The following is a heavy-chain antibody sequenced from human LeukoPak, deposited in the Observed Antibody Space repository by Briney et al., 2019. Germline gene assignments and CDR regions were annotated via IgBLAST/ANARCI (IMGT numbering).Heavy chain of an antibody. J-gene: IGHJ4*02. Sequence: KTSETLSLTCTASGDSISSSNYYWGWIRQSPGRGLEWIGSMYYRGSTDYNPSLKSRVTISADTSKNQVSLKLTSVTAADTAVYYRSTAYNWNYILFHWGQGTLVTVSP. V-gene: IGHV4-39*01. CDR2: MYYRGST. CDR3: STAYNWNYILFH. D-gene: IGHD1-7*01. CDR1: GDSISSSNYY.